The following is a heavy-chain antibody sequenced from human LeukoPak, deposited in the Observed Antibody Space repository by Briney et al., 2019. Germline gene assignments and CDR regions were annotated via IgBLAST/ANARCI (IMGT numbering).Heavy chain of an antibody. J-gene: IGHJ4*02. CDR3: ARDGGVGAAIDY. Sequence: SETLSLTCTVSGGSISSSSYYWGWIRQPPGKGLEWIGYIYYSGSTNYNPSLKSRVTISVDTSKNQFSLKLSSVTAADTAVYYCARDGGVGAAIDYWGQGTLVTVSS. CDR1: GGSISSSSYY. CDR2: IYYSGST. V-gene: IGHV4-61*01. D-gene: IGHD1-26*01.